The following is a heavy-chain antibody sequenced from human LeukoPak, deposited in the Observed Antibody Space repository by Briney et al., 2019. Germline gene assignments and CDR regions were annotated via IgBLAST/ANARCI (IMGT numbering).Heavy chain of an antibody. Sequence: CLRLSFAASGFTFDDYTMHSVRQTPRKGLEWVSGISSTSGSIGYADAVKGRFTISRDNAKNSLYLQMNSLRLEDMALYYCAKDIAAVGSWGFDYWGQGTLVTVSS. CDR1: GFTFDDYT. CDR2: ISSTSGSI. D-gene: IGHD6-13*01. CDR3: AKDIAAVGSWGFDY. J-gene: IGHJ4*02. V-gene: IGHV3-9*03.